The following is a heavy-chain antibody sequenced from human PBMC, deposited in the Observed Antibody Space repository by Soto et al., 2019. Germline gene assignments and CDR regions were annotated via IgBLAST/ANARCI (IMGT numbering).Heavy chain of an antibody. V-gene: IGHV6-1*01. CDR1: GXSVSSNSAA. CDR2: TYYRSKWYN. Sequence: SQTLSLTCAXSGXSVSSNSAAWNWIRQSPSRGLEWLGRTYYRSKWYNDYAVSVKSRITINPDTSKNQFSLQLNSVTPEDTAVYYCARGPEGFLEWLSYFDYWGQGALVTVSS. CDR3: ARGPEGFLEWLSYFDY. J-gene: IGHJ4*02. D-gene: IGHD3-3*01.